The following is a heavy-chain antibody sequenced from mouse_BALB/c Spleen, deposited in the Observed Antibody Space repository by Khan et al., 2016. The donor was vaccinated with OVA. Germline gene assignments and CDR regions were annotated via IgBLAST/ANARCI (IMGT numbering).Heavy chain of an antibody. D-gene: IGHD2-2*01. Sequence: MQLEESGPKLMKPGASVKISCKASGYSFTSYYLHWVMQSHGESLEWIGYVDPFSGGTTYNQKFKGKATLTVAKSSSTAYMHLSNLPSEDSAVYYCTRHGYVAWFTYWGQGTLVTVSA. CDR2: VDPFSGGT. V-gene: IGHV1S135*01. CDR3: TRHGYVAWFTY. J-gene: IGHJ3*01. CDR1: GYSFTSYY.